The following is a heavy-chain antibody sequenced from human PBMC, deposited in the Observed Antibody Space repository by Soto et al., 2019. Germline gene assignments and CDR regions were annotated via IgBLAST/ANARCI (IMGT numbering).Heavy chain of an antibody. J-gene: IGHJ5*02. CDR3: TRDASRDSSARGWFDP. D-gene: IGHD6-13*01. CDR2: MSFDGNNK. CDR1: GFTFRSHA. Sequence: GGSLRLSCAASGFTFRSHAMHWVRQAPGKGLEWVAVMSFDGNNKYYADSVKGRFTISRDNSKNTLYLQMNSLRVEDTAVYYCTRDASRDSSARGWFDPWGPGTLVTVSS. V-gene: IGHV3-30-3*01.